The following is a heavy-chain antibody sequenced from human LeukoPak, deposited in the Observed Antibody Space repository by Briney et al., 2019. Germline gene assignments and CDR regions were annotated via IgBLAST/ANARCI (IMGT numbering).Heavy chain of an antibody. Sequence: ASVKVSCKASGYTFTSYFMHWVRQAPGQGLEWMGWISAYNGNTNYAQKLQGRVTMTTDTSTSTAYMELRSLRSDDTAVYYCAIAFVLMYGDYLDPWGQGTLVTVSS. D-gene: IGHD4-17*01. J-gene: IGHJ5*02. CDR3: AIAFVLMYGDYLDP. CDR2: ISAYNGNT. CDR1: GYTFTSYF. V-gene: IGHV1-18*04.